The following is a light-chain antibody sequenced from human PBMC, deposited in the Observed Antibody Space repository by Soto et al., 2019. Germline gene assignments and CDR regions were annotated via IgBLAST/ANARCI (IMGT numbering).Light chain of an antibody. Sequence: EIVLTQSPGTLSLSPGERATLSCRASQSVSSSYLSWYQQKPGQAPRLLIYGASCRATGIPDRFSGSGSGTDFTLTISRLEPEDFAVYYCQQYGSSPLGAFGQGTKVDIK. CDR1: QSVSSSY. J-gene: IGKJ1*01. V-gene: IGKV3-20*01. CDR3: QQYGSSPLGA. CDR2: GAS.